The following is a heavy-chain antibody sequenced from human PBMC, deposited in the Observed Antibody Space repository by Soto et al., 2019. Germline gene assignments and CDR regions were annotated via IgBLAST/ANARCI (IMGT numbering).Heavy chain of an antibody. Sequence: PGGSLRLSCAASGFTFSSYAMSWVRQAPGKGLEWVSAITGSGGSTYYADSVKGRFTISRDNSKNTLYLQMNSLRAEDTAVYYCAKSDRIAGVFDYWGQGTLVTVSS. CDR2: ITGSGGST. CDR3: AKSDRIAGVFDY. CDR1: GFTFSSYA. J-gene: IGHJ4*02. D-gene: IGHD6-13*01. V-gene: IGHV3-23*01.